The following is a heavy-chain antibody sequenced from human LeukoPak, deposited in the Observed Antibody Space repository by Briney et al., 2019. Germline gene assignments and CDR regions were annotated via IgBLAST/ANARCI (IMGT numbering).Heavy chain of an antibody. CDR2: IIPIFGTA. CDR1: GGTLSSYA. CDR3: ASLPGIAVAGTLGAFDI. Sequence: SVKVSCKASGGTLSSYAISWVRQAPGQGLEWMGGIIPIFGTASYAQKFQGRVTITADESTSTAYMELGSLRSEDTAMYYCASLPGIAVAGTLGAFDIWGQGTMVTVSS. D-gene: IGHD6-19*01. V-gene: IGHV1-69*13. J-gene: IGHJ3*02.